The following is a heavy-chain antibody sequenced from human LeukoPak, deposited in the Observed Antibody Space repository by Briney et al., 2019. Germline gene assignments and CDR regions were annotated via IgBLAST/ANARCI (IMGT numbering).Heavy chain of an antibody. D-gene: IGHD4-17*01. CDR3: AREDFGDYVFGY. Sequence: GGSLRLSCAASGFTFSSYSMNWVRQAPGKGLEWVSSISSSSSYIYYADSVKGRFTISRDNAKNSLYLQMNSLRAEDTAAYYCAREDFGDYVFGYWGQGTLVTVSS. J-gene: IGHJ4*02. CDR1: GFTFSSYS. V-gene: IGHV3-21*01. CDR2: ISSSSSYI.